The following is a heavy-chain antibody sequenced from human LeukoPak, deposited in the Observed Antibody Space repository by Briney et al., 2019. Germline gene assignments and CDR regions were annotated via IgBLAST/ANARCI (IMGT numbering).Heavy chain of an antibody. CDR1: GFTFSSYG. J-gene: IGHJ4*02. Sequence: GGSLRLSCAASGFTFSSYGMHWVRQAPGKGLEWVAFIRYDGSNKYYADSVKGRFTISRDNSKNTLYLQMNSLRAEDTAVYYCARYTSNVVGKRHYFDYWGQGTLVTVSS. CDR2: IRYDGSNK. D-gene: IGHD1-26*01. CDR3: ARYTSNVVGKRHYFDY. V-gene: IGHV3-30*02.